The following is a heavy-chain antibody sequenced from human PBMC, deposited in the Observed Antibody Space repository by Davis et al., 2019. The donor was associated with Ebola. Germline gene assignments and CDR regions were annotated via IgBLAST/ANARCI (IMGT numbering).Heavy chain of an antibody. J-gene: IGHJ6*03. V-gene: IGHV3-49*03. CDR3: TTLTIFGVVINGDMDV. CDR2: IRSKAYGGTT. D-gene: IGHD3-3*01. CDR1: GFTFGDYA. Sequence: PGGSLRLSCTASGFTFGDYAMSWFRQAPGKGLEWVGFIRSKAYGGTTEYAASVKGRFTISRDDSKSIAYLQMNSLKTEDTAVYYCTTLTIFGVVINGDMDVWGKGTTVTVSS.